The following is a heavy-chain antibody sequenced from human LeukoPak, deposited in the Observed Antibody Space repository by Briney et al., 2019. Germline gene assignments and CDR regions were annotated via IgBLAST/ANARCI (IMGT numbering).Heavy chain of an antibody. CDR2: IYYSGST. CDR1: GGSISSSSYY. V-gene: IGHV4-39*01. D-gene: IGHD4-17*01. CDR3: VLRTVTSYSEGDY. J-gene: IGHJ4*02. Sequence: PSETLSLTCTVSGGSISSSSYYWGWIRQPPGKGLEWIGSIYYSGSTYYNPSLKSRVTISVDTSKNRFSLKLSSVTAADTAVYYCVLRTVTSYSEGDYWGQGTLVTVSS.